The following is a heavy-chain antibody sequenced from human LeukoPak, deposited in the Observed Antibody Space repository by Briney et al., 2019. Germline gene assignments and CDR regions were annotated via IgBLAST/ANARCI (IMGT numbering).Heavy chain of an antibody. Sequence: GGSLRLSCAASGFTFSSYAMSWVRQAPGKGLEWVSAISGSGGSTYYADSVKGRFTISRDNSRNTLYLQMNSLRAEDTAVYYCAKGTPQRMVRGPLDYWGQGTLVTVSS. J-gene: IGHJ4*02. CDR2: ISGSGGST. CDR1: GFTFSSYA. D-gene: IGHD3-10*01. V-gene: IGHV3-23*01. CDR3: AKGTPQRMVRGPLDY.